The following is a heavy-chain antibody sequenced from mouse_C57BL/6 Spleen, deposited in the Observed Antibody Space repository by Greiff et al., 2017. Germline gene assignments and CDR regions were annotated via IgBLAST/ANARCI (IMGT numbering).Heavy chain of an antibody. CDR2: IWGVGST. CDR3: AGGNGDAMDY. Sequence: VKLMESGPGLVAPSQSLSITCTVSGFSLTSYGVDWVRQSPGQGLEWLGVIWGVGSTNYNSAPKSRLSISKDNSKSQVFFKMNSLQTDDTAVYYCAGGNGDAMDYWGQGTSVTVSS. J-gene: IGHJ4*01. V-gene: IGHV2-6*01. D-gene: IGHD2-1*01. CDR1: GFSLTSYG.